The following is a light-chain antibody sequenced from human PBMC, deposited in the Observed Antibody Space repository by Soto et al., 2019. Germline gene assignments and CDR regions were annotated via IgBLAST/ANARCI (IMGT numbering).Light chain of an antibody. CDR2: RNN. J-gene: IGLJ2*01. V-gene: IGLV1-47*01. Sequence: QPVLTQPPSASGTPGQRVTISCSGSSSNIGSNYVYWYQQLPGTAPKLLIYRNNQRPSGVPDRFSGCKSGTSASLAISGLRSEDEADYYCAAWDDSLSGVVFGGGTKLTVL. CDR3: AAWDDSLSGVV. CDR1: SSNIGSNY.